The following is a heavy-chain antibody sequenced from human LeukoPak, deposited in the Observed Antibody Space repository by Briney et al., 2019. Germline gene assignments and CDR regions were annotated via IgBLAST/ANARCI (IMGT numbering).Heavy chain of an antibody. V-gene: IGHV4-59*01. CDR1: GGSISSYY. CDR2: IYYSGST. D-gene: IGHD3-22*01. Sequence: SETLSLTCTVSGGSISSYYWSWIRQPPGKGLEWIGYIYYSGSTNYNPSLKSRVTISVDTSNNQFSLKLSSVTAADTAVYYCARVKYYYDSSGYTYYFDYWGQGTLVTVSS. CDR3: ARVKYYYDSSGYTYYFDY. J-gene: IGHJ4*02.